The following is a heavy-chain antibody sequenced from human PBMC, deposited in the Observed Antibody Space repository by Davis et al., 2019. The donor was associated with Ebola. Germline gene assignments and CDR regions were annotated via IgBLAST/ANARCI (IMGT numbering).Heavy chain of an antibody. D-gene: IGHD2-21*02. V-gene: IGHV3-30*07. J-gene: IGHJ4*02. Sequence: SVKGRFTIPRDNSNNTLYLQMSSLRVEDTAVYYCARGALVVTTRHFVYWGQGTLVTVSS. CDR3: ARGALVVTTRHFVY.